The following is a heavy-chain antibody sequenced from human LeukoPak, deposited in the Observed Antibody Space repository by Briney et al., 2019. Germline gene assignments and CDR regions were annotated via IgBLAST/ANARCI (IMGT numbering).Heavy chain of an antibody. Sequence: GGSLRLSCAASGFTFDDYAMHWVRQAPGKGLEWVSFISGDGGSTYYADSVKGRFTISRDKSKNSLYLQMNSLRTEDTALYYCAKEDSGGYSHYGMDVWGQGTTVTVSS. D-gene: IGHD3-22*01. V-gene: IGHV3-43*02. J-gene: IGHJ6*02. CDR2: ISGDGGST. CDR1: GFTFDDYA. CDR3: AKEDSGGYSHYGMDV.